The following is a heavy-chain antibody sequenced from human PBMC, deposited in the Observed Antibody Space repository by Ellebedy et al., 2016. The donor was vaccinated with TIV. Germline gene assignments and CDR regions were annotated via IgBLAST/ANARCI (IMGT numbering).Heavy chain of an antibody. D-gene: IGHD3-3*01. J-gene: IGHJ4*02. CDR1: GFTFRNYA. V-gene: IGHV3-23*01. Sequence: GESLKISXAASGFTFRNYAMNWVRQAPGKGLEWVSGISGRGDNTYYAESVKGRLTISRDNSRNTVDLQMNSLRAEDTAVYYCAQGTDVLRFLEWFADWGQGTRVSVSS. CDR3: AQGTDVLRFLEWFAD. CDR2: ISGRGDNT.